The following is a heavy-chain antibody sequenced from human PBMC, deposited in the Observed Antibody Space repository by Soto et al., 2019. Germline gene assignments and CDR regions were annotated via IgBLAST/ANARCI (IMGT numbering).Heavy chain of an antibody. CDR1: GGSISSGDYY. D-gene: IGHD4-17*01. CDR2: IYHTGST. J-gene: IGHJ4*02. V-gene: IGHV4-30-4*01. CDR3: ARDSPVTQYDS. Sequence: QVQLQESGPGLVKPSQTLSLTCTVSGGSISSGDYYWTWIRQPPGKGLEWIAYIYHTGSTYYKPSLKSRVTISVDPSKNQFSLKVNSLTAADTAVYHCARDSPVTQYDSLGQGTLVTVSS.